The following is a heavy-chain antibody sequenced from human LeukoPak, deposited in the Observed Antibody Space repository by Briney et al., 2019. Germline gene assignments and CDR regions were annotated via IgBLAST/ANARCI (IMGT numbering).Heavy chain of an antibody. Sequence: GASVKVSCKASGYTFTSYGISWVRQAPGQGLEWMGWISAYNGNTNYAQKLQGRVTMTTDTSTSKAYMELKSLRSDDTAGYYCPRDLLGTASYYDSSGTFDYWGQGTLVTVSS. CDR2: ISAYNGNT. J-gene: IGHJ4*02. D-gene: IGHD3-22*01. CDR3: PRDLLGTASYYDSSGTFDY. V-gene: IGHV1-18*01. CDR1: GYTFTSYG.